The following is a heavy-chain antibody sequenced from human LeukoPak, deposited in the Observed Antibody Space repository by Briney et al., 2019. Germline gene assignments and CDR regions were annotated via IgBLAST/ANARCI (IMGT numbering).Heavy chain of an antibody. J-gene: IGHJ4*02. CDR1: GLNFSVYY. D-gene: IGHD3-3*01. Sequence: PGGSLRLSCTASGLNFSVYYMTWIRQAPGDGLGAPGNGLEWLSHIGKTGTSIYYADSVRGRFTISRDNAKNSLYLHMNSLRAEDTAVYYCVAGVALDYWGQGALVTVSS. CDR3: VAGVALDY. CDR2: IGKTGTSI. V-gene: IGHV3-11*01.